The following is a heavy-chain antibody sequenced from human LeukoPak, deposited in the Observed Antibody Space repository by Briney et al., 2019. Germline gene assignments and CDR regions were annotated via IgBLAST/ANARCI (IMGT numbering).Heavy chain of an antibody. V-gene: IGHV3-30*18. CDR3: AKVRVGTAHFDY. J-gene: IGHJ4*02. CDR2: ISHDGSNN. D-gene: IGHD2-15*01. CDR1: GFTFSNYG. Sequence: AGGSLRLSCAASGFTFSNYGMHWVRQAPGKGLEWVVVISHDGSNNNYADSVKGRFTTSRDNSKNTLYLQMNSLRPEDTAVYYCAKVRVGTAHFDYWGQGTLVTVSS.